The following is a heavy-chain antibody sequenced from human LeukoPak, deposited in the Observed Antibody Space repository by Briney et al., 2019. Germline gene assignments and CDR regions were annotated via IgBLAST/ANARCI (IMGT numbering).Heavy chain of an antibody. CDR3: ARSRDYDYVWGSYRYTRYYYYMDV. D-gene: IGHD3-16*02. CDR1: GGSISSSSYY. CDR2: IYYSGST. Sequence: SETLSLTCTVSGGSISSSSYYWGWIRQPPGKGLEWIGNIYYSGSTYYNPSLKSRVTISVDTSKNQFSLKLSSVTAADTAVYYCARSRDYDYVWGSYRYTRYYYYMDVWGKGTTVTVSS. J-gene: IGHJ6*03. V-gene: IGHV4-39*07.